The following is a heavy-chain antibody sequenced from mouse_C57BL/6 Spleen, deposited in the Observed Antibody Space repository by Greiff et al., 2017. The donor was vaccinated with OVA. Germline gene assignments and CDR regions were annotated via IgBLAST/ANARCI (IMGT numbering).Heavy chain of an antibody. CDR2: IDPSDSYT. CDR1: GYTFTSYW. D-gene: IGHD2-4*01. J-gene: IGHJ3*01. Sequence: QVQLQQPGAELVMPGASVKLSCKASGYTFTSYWMHWVKQRPGQGLEWIGAIDPSDSYTNYNQKFKGKSTLTVDKSSSTAYMQLSSLTSEDSAVYYCARSNDYDVSWFAYWGQGTLVTVSA. V-gene: IGHV1-69*01. CDR3: ARSNDYDVSWFAY.